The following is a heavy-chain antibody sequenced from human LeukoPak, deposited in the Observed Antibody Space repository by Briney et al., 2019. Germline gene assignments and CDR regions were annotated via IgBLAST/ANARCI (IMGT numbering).Heavy chain of an antibody. CDR3: AKDIQLST. CDR1: GFTVISNY. J-gene: IGHJ3*01. D-gene: IGHD5-24*01. V-gene: IGHV3-53*01. CDR2: IYSDGSI. Sequence: GGSLRLSCAASGFTVISNYMSWVRQAPGKGLEWVSLIYSDGSIYYADSVKGRFTISRDNSKNTLSLQMNSLRVEDTAIYYCAKDIQLSTWGLGTMVTVSS.